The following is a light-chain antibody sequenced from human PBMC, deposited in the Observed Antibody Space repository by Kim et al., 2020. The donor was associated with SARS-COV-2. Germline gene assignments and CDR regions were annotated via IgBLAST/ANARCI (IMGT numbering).Light chain of an antibody. J-gene: IGKJ4*01. CDR1: QSVSSN. V-gene: IGKV3-15*01. CDR2: GAS. CDR3: QQYNNWPPGT. Sequence: EIVMTQSPATLSVSPGERATLSCRASQSVSSNLAWYQQKPGQAPRLLIYGASTRATGIPARFSGSGSGTEFTLTISSLQSEDFAVYYCQQYNNWPPGTFGGGTKLEI.